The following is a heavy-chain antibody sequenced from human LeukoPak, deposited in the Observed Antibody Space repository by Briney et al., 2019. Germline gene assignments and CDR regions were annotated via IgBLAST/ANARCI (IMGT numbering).Heavy chain of an antibody. V-gene: IGHV3-9*01. Sequence: GGSLRLSCAASGFTFDDYAMHWVRHAPGKGLEWVSGISWNSGSIGYADSVKGRFTISRDNAKNSLYLQMNSLRAEDTALYYCAKDLVPIVVVPAARVGAFDIWGQGTMVTVSS. CDR3: AKDLVPIVVVPAARVGAFDI. CDR2: ISWNSGSI. CDR1: GFTFDDYA. D-gene: IGHD2-2*01. J-gene: IGHJ3*02.